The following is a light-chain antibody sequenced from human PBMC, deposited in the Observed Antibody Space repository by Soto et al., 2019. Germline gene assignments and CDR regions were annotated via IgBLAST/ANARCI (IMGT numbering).Light chain of an antibody. J-gene: IGKJ1*01. CDR3: QQGSSFPWT. V-gene: IGKV1-12*01. CDR1: QDVDSW. CDR2: AAS. Sequence: DIQMTQSPSSVSASVGDRVTITCRASQDVDSWLAWYQQKPGKAPKLLIYAASNLQSGVPSRFTGSGSGTDFTVTISRLQPEDFATYYCQQGSSFPWTFGQGNKVEIK.